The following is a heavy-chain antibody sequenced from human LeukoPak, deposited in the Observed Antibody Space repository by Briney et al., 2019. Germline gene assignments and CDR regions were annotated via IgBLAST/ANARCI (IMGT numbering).Heavy chain of an antibody. CDR2: INPTSANT. J-gene: IGHJ4*02. Sequence: GASVKVSCKAYGYTFTPYYMHWVRQAPGQGLEWMGIINPTSANTRYAQKFQGRVTMTRDTSTSTVYMKLSSLTSEDTAVYYCARDQRGGRISWYSHFDFWGQGTLVTASS. CDR1: GYTFTPYY. CDR3: ARDQRGGRISWYSHFDF. D-gene: IGHD6-13*01. V-gene: IGHV1-46*01.